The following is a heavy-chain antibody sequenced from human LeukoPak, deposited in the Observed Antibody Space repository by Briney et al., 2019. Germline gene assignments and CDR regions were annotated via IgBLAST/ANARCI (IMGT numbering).Heavy chain of an antibody. CDR3: AREWFGEAAYYYYGMDV. V-gene: IGHV1-8*01. CDR2: MNPNSGNT. J-gene: IGHJ6*02. Sequence: ASVKVSCKASGYTFTSHDINWVRQAIGQGLEWMGWMNPNSGNTGYAQKFQGRVTMTRNTSISTAYMELSSLRSEDTAVYYCAREWFGEAAYYYYGMDVWGQGTTVTVSS. D-gene: IGHD3-10*01. CDR1: GYTFTSHD.